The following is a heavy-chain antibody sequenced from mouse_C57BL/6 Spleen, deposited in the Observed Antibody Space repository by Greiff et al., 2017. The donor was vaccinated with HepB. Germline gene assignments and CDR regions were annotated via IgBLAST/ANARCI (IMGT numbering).Heavy chain of an antibody. J-gene: IGHJ3*01. CDR2: IWSDGST. CDR3: ARQGLRWGAWFAY. CDR1: GFSLTSYG. V-gene: IGHV2-6-1*01. D-gene: IGHD2-4*01. Sequence: VKLVESGPGLVAPSQSLSITCTVSGFSLTSYGVHWVRQPPGKGLEWLVVIWSDGSTTYNSALKSRLSISKDNPKNQVFLKMNSLQTDDTAMYYCARQGLRWGAWFAYWGQGTLVTVSA.